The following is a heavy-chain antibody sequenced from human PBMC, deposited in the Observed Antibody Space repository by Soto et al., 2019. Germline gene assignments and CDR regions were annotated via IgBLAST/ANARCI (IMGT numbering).Heavy chain of an antibody. Sequence: QVQLQGSGPQLVKPSQTLSLTCTVSGDSISSGGYYWSWIRQHPGKGLEWIGYIYYTGSTYYNPSLKSRVTISVDTSKNQFSLKLSSVTAADTAVYYCARDEEVNYSDYGGSDYYYGMDVWGQWTTVTVSS. V-gene: IGHV4-31*03. D-gene: IGHD4-17*01. CDR1: GDSISSGGYY. CDR2: IYYTGST. J-gene: IGHJ6*02. CDR3: ARDEEVNYSDYGGSDYYYGMDV.